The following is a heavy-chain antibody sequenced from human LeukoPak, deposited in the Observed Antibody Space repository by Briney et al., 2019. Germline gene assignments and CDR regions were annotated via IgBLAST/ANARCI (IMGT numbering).Heavy chain of an antibody. Sequence: GGSLRLSCAASGLTVSSNYMSWVRQAPGKGLEWVSVIYSGGSTYYADSVKGRFTISRHNSKNTLYLQMNSLRAEDTAVYYCARGGVYDSSGYSLVFDYWGQGTLVTVSS. CDR3: ARGGVYDSSGYSLVFDY. CDR2: IYSGGST. V-gene: IGHV3-53*04. CDR1: GLTVSSNY. D-gene: IGHD3-22*01. J-gene: IGHJ4*02.